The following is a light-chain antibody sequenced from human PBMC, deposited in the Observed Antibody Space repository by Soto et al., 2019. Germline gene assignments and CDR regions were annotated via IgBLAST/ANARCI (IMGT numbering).Light chain of an antibody. CDR2: EVS. CDR3: SSYAGSNSVV. Sequence: QSVLTQPPSASGPLGQPVPFPSMEPTRDVGGYNYVSWYQQHPGKAPKLMIYEVSKRPSGVPDRFSGSKSGNTASLTVSGLQAEDEADYYCSSYAGSNSVVFGGGTKLTVL. J-gene: IGLJ2*01. CDR1: TRDVGGYNY. V-gene: IGLV2-8*01.